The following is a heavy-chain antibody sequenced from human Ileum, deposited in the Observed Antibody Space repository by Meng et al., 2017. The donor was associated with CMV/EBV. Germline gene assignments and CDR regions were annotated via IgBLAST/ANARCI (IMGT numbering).Heavy chain of an antibody. J-gene: IGHJ5*02. CDR3: ARHYRNWFDP. CDR2: MNPNPSPP. CDR1: GYRFTRYD. D-gene: IGHD3-10*01. Sequence: VTCKASGYRFTRYDINWVHHPPRPGLGASRWMNPNPSPPVSPQKFQGRVTITRNTSISTAYMELSSLRSEDTAVYYCARHYRNWFDPWGQGTLVTVSS. V-gene: IGHV1-8*03.